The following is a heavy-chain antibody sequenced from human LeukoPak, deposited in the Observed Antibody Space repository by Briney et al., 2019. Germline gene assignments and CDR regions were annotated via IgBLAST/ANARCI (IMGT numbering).Heavy chain of an antibody. V-gene: IGHV3-23*01. Sequence: GGTLRLSCAASGFTFTSYAMSWVRQAPGKGLEWVSAISGSGGSTYYADFVKGRFTISRDNSKNTLYLQMNSLRAEDTAVYYCTKSTPLQDFDYRGQGTLVTVSS. J-gene: IGHJ4*02. D-gene: IGHD3-10*01. CDR1: GFTFTSYA. CDR3: TKSTPLQDFDY. CDR2: ISGSGGST.